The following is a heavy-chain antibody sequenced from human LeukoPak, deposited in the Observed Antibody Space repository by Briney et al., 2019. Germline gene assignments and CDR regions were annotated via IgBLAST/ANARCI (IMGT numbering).Heavy chain of an antibody. V-gene: IGHV3-7*01. Sequence: ETLSLTCAVYGGSFSGYYWSWIRQPPGKGLEWVANIKQDGSEKYYVDSVKGRFTISRDNAKNSLYLQMNSLRAEDTAVYYCARDKGYCSGGSCYGYYYGMDVWGQGTTVTVSS. CDR2: IKQDGSEK. CDR1: GGSFSGYY. D-gene: IGHD2-15*01. CDR3: ARDKGYCSGGSCYGYYYGMDV. J-gene: IGHJ6*02.